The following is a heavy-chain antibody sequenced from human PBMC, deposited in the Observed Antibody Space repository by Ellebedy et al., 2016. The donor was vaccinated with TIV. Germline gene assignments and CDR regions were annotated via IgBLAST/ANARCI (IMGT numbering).Heavy chain of an antibody. D-gene: IGHD3-10*01. CDR3: ASDRRGSYDY. J-gene: IGHJ4*02. Sequence: MPSETLSLTCTVSGASISASYWSWIRQTPGKGLEWVGYISNTGRTNYNPSLQSRVTISVDTSKNHLSLKLTSLTAADTAVYYCASDRRGSYDYWGQGTLITVSS. V-gene: IGHV4-59*01. CDR2: ISNTGRT. CDR1: GASISASY.